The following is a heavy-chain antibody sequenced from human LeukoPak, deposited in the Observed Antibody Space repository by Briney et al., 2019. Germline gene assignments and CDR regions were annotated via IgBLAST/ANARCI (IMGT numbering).Heavy chain of an antibody. CDR2: INHSGST. CDR3: ARHGNKGPTYYDILTGYYRWYYFDY. J-gene: IGHJ4*02. V-gene: IGHV4-39*01. CDR1: GGSISSSSYY. D-gene: IGHD3-9*01. Sequence: SETLSLTCTVSGGSISSSSYYWGWIRQPPGKGLEWIGEINHSGSTNYNPSLKSRVTISVDTSKNQFSLKLSSVTAADTAVYYCARHGNKGPTYYDILTGYYRWYYFDYWGQGTLVTVAS.